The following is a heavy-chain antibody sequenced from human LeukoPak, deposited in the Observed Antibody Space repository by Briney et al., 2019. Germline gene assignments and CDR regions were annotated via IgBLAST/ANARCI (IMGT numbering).Heavy chain of an antibody. CDR2: IKEDGSEK. CDR1: GFTLSRYW. D-gene: IGHD7-27*01. V-gene: IGHV3-7*01. CDR3: ARDYTGGWNDY. J-gene: IGHJ4*02. Sequence: GGSLRLSCAAAGFTLSRYWMSWVRQATGKGLECVAKIKEDGSEKHYVDSVKGRFTIPRDNAKNSLYLQMNSLRAEDTAVYYCARDYTGGWNDYWGQGTLVTVSS.